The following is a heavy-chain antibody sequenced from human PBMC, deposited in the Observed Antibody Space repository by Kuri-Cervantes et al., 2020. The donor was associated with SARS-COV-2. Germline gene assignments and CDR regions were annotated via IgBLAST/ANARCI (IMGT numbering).Heavy chain of an antibody. CDR1: GFSFSSYS. V-gene: IGHV3-48*01. D-gene: IGHD3-10*01. CDR3: ARALRPRGDAIDI. J-gene: IGHJ3*02. CDR2: ISSSSSTI. Sequence: GEPLKISCAASGFSFSSYSMNWVRQAPGKGLEWVSYISSSSSTIYYADSVKGRFTISRDNSKNTLYLQMNSLRAEDTAVYYCARALRPRGDAIDIWGQGTMVTVSS.